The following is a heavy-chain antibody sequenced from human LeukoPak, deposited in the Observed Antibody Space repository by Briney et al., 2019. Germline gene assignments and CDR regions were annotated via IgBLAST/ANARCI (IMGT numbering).Heavy chain of an antibody. Sequence: GGSLRLSCAASGLIFSSYWMSWVRQAPGQGLEWVAFIRYDGSNKYYADSVKGRFTISRDNSKNTLYLQMNSLRAEDTAVYYCAKAGVVIRPYYFDYWGQGTLVTVSS. D-gene: IGHD3-3*01. CDR2: IRYDGSNK. V-gene: IGHV3-30*02. CDR1: GLIFSSYW. CDR3: AKAGVVIRPYYFDY. J-gene: IGHJ4*02.